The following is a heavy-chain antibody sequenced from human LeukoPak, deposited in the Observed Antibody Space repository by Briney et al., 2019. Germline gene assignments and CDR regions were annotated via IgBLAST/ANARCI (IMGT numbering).Heavy chain of an antibody. V-gene: IGHV1-2*02. J-gene: IGHJ1*01. D-gene: IGHD2/OR15-2a*01. CDR3: ARSTTPNENEYFEH. Sequence: ASVKVSCKASGYTFTTYGISWVRQAPRHGLEWMGWINPNSGGTNYIQKFQGRVTMTRDTSISTAYMELSRLRSDDTAVYYCARSTTPNENEYFEHWGQGTLVTVSS. CDR1: GYTFTTYG. CDR2: INPNSGGT.